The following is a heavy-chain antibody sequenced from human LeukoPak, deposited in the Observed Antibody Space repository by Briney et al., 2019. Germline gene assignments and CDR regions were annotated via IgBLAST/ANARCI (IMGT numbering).Heavy chain of an antibody. CDR1: GFTFDDYT. V-gene: IGHV3-43*01. D-gene: IGHD3-10*01. CDR3: AKDQSGPFNY. J-gene: IGHJ4*02. Sequence: GGSLRLSCATSGFTFDDYTTHWVRQAPGKGLEWVSLISWDGGSTYYADSVKGRFTISRDNSKNSLYLQMNSLRTEDTALYYCAKDQSGPFNYWGQGTLVTVSS. CDR2: ISWDGGST.